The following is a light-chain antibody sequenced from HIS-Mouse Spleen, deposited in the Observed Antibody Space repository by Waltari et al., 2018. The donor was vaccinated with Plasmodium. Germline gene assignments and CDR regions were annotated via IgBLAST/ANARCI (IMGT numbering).Light chain of an antibody. CDR1: QGISSY. Sequence: DIQLTQSPSFLSASVGDRVTIPCRAIQGISSYLAWYQQKPGKAPKLLIYAASTLQSGVPSRFSGSGSGTEFTLTISSLQPEDFATYYCQQLNSYPLTFGGGTKVEIK. CDR3: QQLNSYPLT. J-gene: IGKJ4*01. V-gene: IGKV1-9*01. CDR2: AAS.